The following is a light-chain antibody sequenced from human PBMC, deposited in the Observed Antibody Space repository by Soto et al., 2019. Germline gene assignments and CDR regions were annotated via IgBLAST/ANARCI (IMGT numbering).Light chain of an antibody. CDR3: QQYNSYSSWT. CDR1: QSISSW. CDR2: AAS. J-gene: IGKJ1*01. V-gene: IGKV1-5*01. Sequence: DIQMTQSPSTLSASVGDRVTITCRASQSISSWLAWYQQKPGKAPKLLSYAASSLESGVPSRFSGSGSGTEFTLTISSLQPDDFATYYCQQYNSYSSWTFGQGTKVEIK.